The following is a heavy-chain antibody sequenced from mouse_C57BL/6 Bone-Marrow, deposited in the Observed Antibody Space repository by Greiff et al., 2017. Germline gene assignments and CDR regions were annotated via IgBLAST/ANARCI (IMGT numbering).Heavy chain of an antibody. CDR1: GFSFNTYA. D-gene: IGHD1-1*01. CDR2: IRSKSNNYAT. Sequence: EVQLQESGGGLVQPKGSLKLSCAASGFSFNTYAMNWVRQAPGKGLEWVARIRSKSNNYATYYADSVKDRFTISSDDSESMLYLQMNNLKTEDTAMYYCVRPHYYYGSWFAYWGQGTLVTVSA. CDR3: VRPHYYYGSWFAY. J-gene: IGHJ3*01. V-gene: IGHV10-1*01.